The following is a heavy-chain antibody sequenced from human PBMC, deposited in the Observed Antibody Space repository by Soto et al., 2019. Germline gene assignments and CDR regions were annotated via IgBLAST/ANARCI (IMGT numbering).Heavy chain of an antibody. Sequence: SETLSLTCTVSGGSISSSSYYWGWIRQPPGKGLEWIGSIYYSGSTYYNPSLKSRVTISVDTSKNQFSLKLSSVTAADTAVYYCTRRQATTIFGVAYCYYGMDVWGQGTTVTVSS. CDR1: GGSISSSSYY. V-gene: IGHV4-39*01. CDR3: TRRQATTIFGVAYCYYGMDV. D-gene: IGHD3-3*01. J-gene: IGHJ6*02. CDR2: IYYSGST.